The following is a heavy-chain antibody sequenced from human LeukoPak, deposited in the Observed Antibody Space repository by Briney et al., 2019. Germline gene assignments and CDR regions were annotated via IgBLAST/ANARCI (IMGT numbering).Heavy chain of an antibody. CDR1: GGSFSDYY. Sequence: PSETLSLTCAVYGGSFSDYYWTWIRQPPGKGLEWIGYIYYTGSTKYNPSLKSRVTISVDTSKNQFSLKLRSVTAADTAVYYCARLGRDYYGSGSYLSAGPFDYWGQGTLLTVSS. D-gene: IGHD3-10*01. CDR2: IYYTGST. V-gene: IGHV4-59*08. CDR3: ARLGRDYYGSGSYLSAGPFDY. J-gene: IGHJ4*02.